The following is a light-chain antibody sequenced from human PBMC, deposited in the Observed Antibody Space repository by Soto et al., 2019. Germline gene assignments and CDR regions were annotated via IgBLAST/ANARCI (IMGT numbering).Light chain of an antibody. J-gene: IGLJ1*01. CDR3: GSYASSSTLYV. CDR1: SIDVGGYNY. Sequence: LTXPASVNGSAVESLPISRNGTSIDVGGYNYVSWYQQHSGKAPKLMIYDVSNRPSGVSNRFSGSKSGNTASLTISGLQAEDEADYYCGSYASSSTLYVFGTGTKVTVL. CDR2: DVS. V-gene: IGLV2-14*01.